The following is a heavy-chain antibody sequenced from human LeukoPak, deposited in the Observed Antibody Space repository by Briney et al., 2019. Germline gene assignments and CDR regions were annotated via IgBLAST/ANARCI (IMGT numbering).Heavy chain of an antibody. CDR2: IYYSGST. CDR1: GGSVSSYY. J-gene: IGHJ4*02. D-gene: IGHD3-10*01. CDR3: ASLMVRGVIGGDYFDY. V-gene: IGHV4-59*02. Sequence: SETLSLTCTVSGGSVSSYYWSWIRQPPGKGLEWIGYIYYSGSTNYNPSLKSRVTISVDTSKNQFSLKLSSVTAADTAVYYCASLMVRGVIGGDYFDYWGQGTLVTVSS.